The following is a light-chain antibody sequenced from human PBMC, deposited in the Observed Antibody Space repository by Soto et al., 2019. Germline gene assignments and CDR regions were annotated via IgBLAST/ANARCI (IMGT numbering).Light chain of an antibody. V-gene: IGLV2-8*01. CDR2: EVS. J-gene: IGLJ2*01. CDR1: ISDVGGYNY. CDR3: SSYTGSNNLGI. Sequence: QSALTQPPSASGSPGQSVTISCTGSISDVGGYNYVSWYQHHPGNAPKLMIYEVSKRPSGVPDRFSGSKSGNTASLTVSGLQADDEADYYRSSYTGSNNLGIFGGGTKLTVL.